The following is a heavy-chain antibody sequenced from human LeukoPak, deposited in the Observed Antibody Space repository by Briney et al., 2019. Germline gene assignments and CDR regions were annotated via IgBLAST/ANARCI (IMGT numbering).Heavy chain of an antibody. J-gene: IGHJ4*02. CDR3: ARGKSNYDGSGPIDASPG. D-gene: IGHD3-22*01. CDR1: GGSFSGYY. CDR2: INHSGST. V-gene: IGHV4-34*01. Sequence: KPSETLSLTCAVYGGSFSGYYWSWIRQPPGKGLEWIGEINHSGSTNYNPSLKSRVTISVDTSKNQFSLKLSSVTAADTAVYYCARGKSNYDGSGPIDASPGWGQGTLVTVSS.